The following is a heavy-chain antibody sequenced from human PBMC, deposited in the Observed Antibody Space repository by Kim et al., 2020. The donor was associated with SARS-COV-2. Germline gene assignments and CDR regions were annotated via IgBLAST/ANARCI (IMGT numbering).Heavy chain of an antibody. CDR3: ANGGNYCSGGSCFDY. Sequence: NPNLKSRVTIAVDTAKNQFSLKLSSVTAADTAVYYCANGGNYCSGGSCFDYWGQGTLVTVSS. J-gene: IGHJ4*02. V-gene: IGHV4-34*01. D-gene: IGHD2-15*01.